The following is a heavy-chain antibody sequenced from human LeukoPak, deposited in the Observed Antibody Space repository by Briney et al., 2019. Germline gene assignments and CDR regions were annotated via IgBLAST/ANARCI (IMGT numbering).Heavy chain of an antibody. Sequence: GESLKISCKGSGYSFTSYWIGWVRQMPGKGLEWMGIIYPGASDTRYSPSFQGQVTISADKSISTAYLQWSSLKASDTAMYYCARSNYCSSTSCYRSPLDYWGQGTLVTVSS. CDR2: IYPGASDT. D-gene: IGHD2-2*01. CDR3: ARSNYCSSTSCYRSPLDY. J-gene: IGHJ4*02. CDR1: GYSFTSYW. V-gene: IGHV5-51*01.